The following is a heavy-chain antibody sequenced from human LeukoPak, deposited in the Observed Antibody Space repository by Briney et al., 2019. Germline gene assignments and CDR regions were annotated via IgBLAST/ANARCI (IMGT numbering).Heavy chain of an antibody. CDR1: GGSISSSSYY. V-gene: IGHV4-39*01. CDR3: ATQETVALFDY. Sequence: SETLSLTCTVSGGSISSSSYYWGWIRQPPGKGLEWIGSIYYSGSTYYNPSLKSRVTISVDTSKNQFSLKLSSVTAVDTAVYYCATQETVALFDYWGQGTLVTVSS. D-gene: IGHD4-23*01. CDR2: IYYSGST. J-gene: IGHJ4*02.